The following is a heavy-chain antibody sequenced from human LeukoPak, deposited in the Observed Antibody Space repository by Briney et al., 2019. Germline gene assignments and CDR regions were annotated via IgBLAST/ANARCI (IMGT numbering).Heavy chain of an antibody. D-gene: IGHD3-22*01. J-gene: IGHJ4*02. V-gene: IGHV1-18*01. Sequence: ASMKVSCKAPGYTFTSYGISWVRQAPGQGLEWMGWISAYNGNTNYAQKLQGRVTMTTDTSTSTAYMEPRSLRSDDTAVYYCARVSSFYYDSSGYYFDYWGQGTLVTVSS. CDR1: GYTFTSYG. CDR2: ISAYNGNT. CDR3: ARVSSFYYDSSGYYFDY.